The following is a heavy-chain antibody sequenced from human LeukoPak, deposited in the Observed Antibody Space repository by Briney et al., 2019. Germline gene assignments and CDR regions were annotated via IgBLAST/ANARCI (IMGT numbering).Heavy chain of an antibody. CDR3: ARDRAVAGTGDY. Sequence: SETLSLTCTVSGGSISSSSYYWGWIRQPPGKGLEWIGNIFYTGSTYYSPSLKSRVTISLDTSRNQFSLRLNSVTAADTAVYYCARDRAVAGTGDYWGQGTLVTVSS. CDR1: GGSISSSSYY. CDR2: IFYTGST. D-gene: IGHD6-19*01. J-gene: IGHJ4*02. V-gene: IGHV4-39*07.